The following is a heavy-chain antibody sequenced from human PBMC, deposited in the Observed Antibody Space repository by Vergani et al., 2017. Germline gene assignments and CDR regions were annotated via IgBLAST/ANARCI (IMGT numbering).Heavy chain of an antibody. CDR1: GFTFSSYW. CDR3: ARQRGYDSSGYYRGNFDY. J-gene: IGHJ4*02. V-gene: IGHV3-7*01. Sequence: EVQLLESGGGLVQPGGSLRLSCAASGFTFSSYWMSWVRQAPGKGLEWVANIKQDGSEKYYVDSVKGRFTISRDNAKNSLYLQMNSLRAEDTAVYYCARQRGYDSSGYYRGNFDYWGQGTLVTVSS. CDR2: IKQDGSEK. D-gene: IGHD3-22*01.